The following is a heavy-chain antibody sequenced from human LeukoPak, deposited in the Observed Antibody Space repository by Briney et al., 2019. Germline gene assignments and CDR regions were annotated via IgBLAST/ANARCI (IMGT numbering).Heavy chain of an antibody. J-gene: IGHJ4*02. V-gene: IGHV3-11*05. CDR2: ISNSGSST. CDR3: ARADRTSWFDY. D-gene: IGHD2-2*01. CDR1: RFTFSDYY. Sequence: PGGSLRLSRAASRFTFSDYYMVWIGHAPGKGLEGVSYISNSGSSTKYADSVKGRFTISRDNAKNSLSLQMNSVRPEDTAVYYCARADRTSWFDYWGQGTLVTVSS.